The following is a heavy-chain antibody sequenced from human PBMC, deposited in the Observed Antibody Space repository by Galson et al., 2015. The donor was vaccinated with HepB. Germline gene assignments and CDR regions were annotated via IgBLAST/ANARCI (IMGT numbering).Heavy chain of an antibody. Sequence: SLRLSCAASGFTFSSYALHWVRQAPGKGLEWVAVISYDGSNKYYADSVKGRFTISRDNSKNTLYLQMNSLRAEDTAVYYCLPPAPAPSIAAAGTLGDDAFDIWGQGTMLPVSS. CDR2: ISYDGSNK. CDR1: GFTFSSYA. V-gene: IGHV3-30*04. CDR3: LPPAPAPSIAAAGTLGDDAFDI. D-gene: IGHD6-13*01. J-gene: IGHJ3*02.